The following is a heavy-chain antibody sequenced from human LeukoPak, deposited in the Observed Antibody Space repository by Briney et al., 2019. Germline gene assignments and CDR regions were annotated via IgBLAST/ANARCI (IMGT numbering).Heavy chain of an antibody. CDR1: GFTFSSYE. J-gene: IGHJ4*02. Sequence: PGGSLRLSCAASGFTFSSYEMNWVRQAPGKGLEWVSYISSSGSTMYYADSVKGRFTISRDNAKNSLSLQMNSLRAEDTALYYCASGGIYYGAAFDFWGQGSLVTVSA. V-gene: IGHV3-48*03. CDR3: ASGGIYYGAAFDF. D-gene: IGHD1-26*01. CDR2: ISSSGSTM.